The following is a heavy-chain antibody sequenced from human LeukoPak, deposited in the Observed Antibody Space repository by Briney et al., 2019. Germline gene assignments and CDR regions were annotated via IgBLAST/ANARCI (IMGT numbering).Heavy chain of an antibody. CDR1: GGSFSGYY. J-gene: IGHJ6*03. CDR2: INHSGST. CDR3: ARDSRDYYGPNYYYMDV. V-gene: IGHV4-34*01. D-gene: IGHD3-10*01. Sequence: PSETLSLTCAVYGGSFSGYYWSWLRQPPGKGLEWIGEINHSGSTNYNPSLKSRVTISVDTSKNQFSLNLSSVTAADTAVYYCARDSRDYYGPNYYYMDVWGRGTTVPVSS.